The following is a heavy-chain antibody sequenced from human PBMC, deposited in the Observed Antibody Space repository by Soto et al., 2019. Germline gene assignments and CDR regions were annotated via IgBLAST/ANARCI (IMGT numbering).Heavy chain of an antibody. CDR3: AHTFTNYYDSSGYYYPFAY. CDR1: GFSLSTSGVG. J-gene: IGHJ4*02. D-gene: IGHD3-22*01. V-gene: IGHV2-5*02. CDR2: IYWDDDK. Sequence: QITLKESGPTLVKPTQTLTLTCTFSGFSLSTSGVGVGWIRQPPGKALEWLALIYWDDDKRYSPSLKSRLTITKDTSKNQVVLTMTNMDPVDPATYYCAHTFTNYYDSSGYYYPFAYWGQGTLVTVSS.